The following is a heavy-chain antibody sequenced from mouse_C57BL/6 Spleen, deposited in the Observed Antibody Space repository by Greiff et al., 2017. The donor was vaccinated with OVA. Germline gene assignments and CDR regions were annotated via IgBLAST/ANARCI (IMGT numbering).Heavy chain of an antibody. V-gene: IGHV1-50*01. D-gene: IGHD1-1*01. J-gene: IGHJ4*01. CDR2: IDPSDSYT. Sequence: QVQLQQPGAELVKPGALVKLSCKASGYTFTSYWMQWVKQRPGQGLEWIGEIDPSDSYTNYNQKFKGKATLTVDTSSSTAYMQLSSLTSEDSAVYYCARSGTPNYYGSSYYAMDYWGQGTSVTVSS. CDR1: GYTFTSYW. CDR3: ARSGTPNYYGSSYYAMDY.